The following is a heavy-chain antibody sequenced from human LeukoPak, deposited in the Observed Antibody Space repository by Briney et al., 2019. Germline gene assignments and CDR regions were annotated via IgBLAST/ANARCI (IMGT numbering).Heavy chain of an antibody. J-gene: IGHJ4*02. CDR1: GFTFSSYA. Sequence: GGSLRLSCAASGFTFSSYAMSWVRQAPGKGLEWVSAISGSGGSTYYADSVKGRFTISRDNSKNTLYLQMNSLRAEDTAVYYCARDSGAYYDFWSGYVGIYYFDYWGQGTLVTVSS. V-gene: IGHV3-23*01. CDR2: ISGSGGST. CDR3: ARDSGAYYDFWSGYVGIYYFDY. D-gene: IGHD3-3*01.